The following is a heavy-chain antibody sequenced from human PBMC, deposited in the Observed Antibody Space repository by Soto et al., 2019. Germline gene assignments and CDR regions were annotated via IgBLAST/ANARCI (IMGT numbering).Heavy chain of an antibody. J-gene: IGHJ3*02. D-gene: IGHD6-19*01. CDR3: ASQNSSGWSCSTDAFDI. Sequence: VKVSCKASGGTFSSYAISWVRQAPRQGLEWMGGIIPIFGTANYAQKFQGRVTITADESTSTAYMELSRLRSKDTAEYYCASQNSSGWSCSTDAFDIWGQGRMVTVS. CDR1: GGTFSSYA. V-gene: IGHV1-69*13. CDR2: IIPIFGTA.